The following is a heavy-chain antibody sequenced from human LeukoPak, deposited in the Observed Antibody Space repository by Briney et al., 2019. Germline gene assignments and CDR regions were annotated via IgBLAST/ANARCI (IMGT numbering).Heavy chain of an antibody. V-gene: IGHV3-21*01. D-gene: IGHD3-16*02. CDR2: ISSSSSYI. CDR1: GFTFSSYS. Sequence: GGSLRLSCAASGFTFSSYSMNWVRQAPGKGLEWVSSISSSSSYIYYADSVKGRFTISRDNAKNSLYLQMNSPRAEDTAVYYCASPFGGVIADYWGQGTLVTVSS. J-gene: IGHJ4*02. CDR3: ASPFGGVIADY.